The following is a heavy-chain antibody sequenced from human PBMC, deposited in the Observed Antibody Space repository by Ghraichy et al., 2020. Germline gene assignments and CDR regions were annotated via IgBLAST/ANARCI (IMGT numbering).Heavy chain of an antibody. V-gene: IGHV1-69*13. J-gene: IGHJ5*02. CDR3: ARDYYDSSGSYNWLDP. CDR1: GGTFSSYA. Sequence: SVKVSCKASGGTFSSYAISWVRQAPGQGLEWMGGIIPIFGTTKYAQKFQGRVTITADESTSTAYMELSSLRSEDTAVYYCARDYYDSSGSYNWLDPWGQGTLVTVSS. CDR2: IIPIFGTT. D-gene: IGHD3-22*01.